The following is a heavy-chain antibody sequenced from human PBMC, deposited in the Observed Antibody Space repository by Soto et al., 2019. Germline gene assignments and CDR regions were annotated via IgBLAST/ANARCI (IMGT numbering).Heavy chain of an antibody. V-gene: IGHV1-2*04. CDR3: VRSPGDFRYGMDV. CDR1: GYSFTDYY. CDR2: INPSTGVT. J-gene: IGHJ6*02. Sequence: ASVKVSCKASGYSFTDYYMHWVRQAPGQGPEWLGWINPSTGVTHFAQKFQGWVTMTRDTSISTAYMELSRLTSDDTAVYYCVRSPGDFRYGMDVWGQGTTVTVSS. D-gene: IGHD2-21*02.